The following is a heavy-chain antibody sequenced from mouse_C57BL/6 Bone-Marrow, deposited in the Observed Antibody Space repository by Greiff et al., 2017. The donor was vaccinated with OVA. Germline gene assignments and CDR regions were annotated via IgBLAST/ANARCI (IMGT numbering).Heavy chain of an antibody. CDR2: IDPSDSYT. V-gene: IGHV1-69*01. D-gene: IGHD1-1*01. J-gene: IGHJ2*01. Sequence: QVQLQQPGAELVMPGASVKLSCKASGYTFTSYWLPWVQQRPGQGLEWIGEIDPSDSYTNYNQKFKGKSTLTVDKSSSTAYMQLSSLTSEDSAVYYCARSLFTTVVAYVDYWGQGTTLTVSS. CDR1: GYTFTSYW. CDR3: ARSLFTTVVAYVDY.